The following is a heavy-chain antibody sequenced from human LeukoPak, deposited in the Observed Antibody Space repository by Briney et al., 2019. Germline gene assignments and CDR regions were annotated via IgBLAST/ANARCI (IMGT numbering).Heavy chain of an antibody. J-gene: IGHJ4*02. CDR1: GVTFSSYS. D-gene: IGHD2-21*01. V-gene: IGHV3-21*01. CDR3: VRDGWCDY. Sequence: PGGSLRLSCAASGVTFSSYSMNWVRQAPGKGLEWVSSIRSSSSYMNYADSVKDRFTISRDNAKNSLYLQLNSLRAEDTAVYYCVRDGWCDYWGQGTLVTVSS. CDR2: IRSSSSYM.